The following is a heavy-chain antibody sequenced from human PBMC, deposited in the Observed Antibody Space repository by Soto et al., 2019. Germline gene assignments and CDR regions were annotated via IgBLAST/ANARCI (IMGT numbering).Heavy chain of an antibody. CDR1: GYTFTSYD. CDR3: AREKTSYGMDV. CDR2: MNPNSGNT. J-gene: IGHJ6*02. V-gene: IGHV1-8*01. Sequence: QVQLVQSGDEVKKPGASVNVSCKASGYTFTSYDINWVRLATGQGLEWMGRMNPNSGNTGYAQKFQGRVTMTRNTSISTAYMELSSLRSEDTAVYYCAREKTSYGMDVWGQGTTVTVSS.